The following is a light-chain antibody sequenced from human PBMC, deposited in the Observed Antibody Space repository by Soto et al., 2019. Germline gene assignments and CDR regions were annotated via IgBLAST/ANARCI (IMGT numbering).Light chain of an antibody. V-gene: IGKV3-20*01. CDR1: QTVRNNY. CDR2: GAS. Sequence: EIVLTQSPATLSLSPGERATLSCRASQTVRNNYLAWYQHRPGQAPRLLIYGASSRATGIPDRFSGSGSGTDFTLTISRLEPEDFAVYYWQQYGTSPALTFGGGTKVDIK. CDR3: QQYGTSPALT. J-gene: IGKJ4*01.